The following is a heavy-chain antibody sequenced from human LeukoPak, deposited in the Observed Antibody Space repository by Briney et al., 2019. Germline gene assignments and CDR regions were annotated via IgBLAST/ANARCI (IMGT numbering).Heavy chain of an antibody. CDR2: INRYGDST. CDR1: GFTFSSYA. CDR3: ARARRDCSGSPCYSYYFDF. V-gene: IGHV3-64*01. D-gene: IGHD2-15*01. J-gene: IGHJ4*02. Sequence: GGSLRLSCAASGFTFSSYAIHWVRQAPGKGLEFVSAINRYGDSTYYANSVKGRFTISRDDSKNAVYLQMGSLRAEDMAVYYCARARRDCSGSPCYSYYFDFWGQGTLVTVSS.